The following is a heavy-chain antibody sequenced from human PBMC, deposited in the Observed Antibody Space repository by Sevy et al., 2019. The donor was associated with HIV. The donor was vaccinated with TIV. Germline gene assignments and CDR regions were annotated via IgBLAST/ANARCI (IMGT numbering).Heavy chain of an antibody. CDR1: GFRFDDYA. J-gene: IGHJ6*02. D-gene: IGHD3-16*01. V-gene: IGHV3-9*01. Sequence: GGSLRLSCVASGFRFDDYAMHWVRQVLGKSPEWVSGISWNSNKIGYADPVKGRFTISRDSARNSVYLQMSSLRPEDTALYYCVKDLGGIETLDYYSYYGMDVWGQGTTVTVSS. CDR2: ISWNSNKI. CDR3: VKDLGGIETLDYYSYYGMDV.